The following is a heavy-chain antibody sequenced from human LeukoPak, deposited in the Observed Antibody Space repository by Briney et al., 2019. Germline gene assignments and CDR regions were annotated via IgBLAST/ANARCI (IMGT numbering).Heavy chain of an antibody. J-gene: IGHJ4*02. CDR1: GFTFSSSW. D-gene: IGHD2-2*01. CDR2: IKQDGSEK. CDR3: ARVSREISSY. V-gene: IGHV3-7*01. Sequence: GGSLRLSCAASGFTFSSSWMNWVRQAPGKGLELVPSIKQDGSEKYYVDSVKGRFTISRDNANNSLYPRMNSLRAEDTAVYYCARVSREISSYWGQGTTVTVSS.